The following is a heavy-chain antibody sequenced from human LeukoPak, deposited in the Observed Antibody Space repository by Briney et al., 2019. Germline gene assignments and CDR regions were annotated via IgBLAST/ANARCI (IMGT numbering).Heavy chain of an antibody. Sequence: EASVKVSCKASGYTFTSYGISWVRQAPGQGLEWMGWISAYNGNTNYAQKLRGRVTMTTDISTSTAYMELRSLRSDDTAVYYCARVYRFFGVVSGVVDPWGQGTLVTVSS. CDR2: ISAYNGNT. V-gene: IGHV1-18*01. CDR3: ARVYRFFGVVSGVVDP. D-gene: IGHD3-3*01. CDR1: GYTFTSYG. J-gene: IGHJ5*02.